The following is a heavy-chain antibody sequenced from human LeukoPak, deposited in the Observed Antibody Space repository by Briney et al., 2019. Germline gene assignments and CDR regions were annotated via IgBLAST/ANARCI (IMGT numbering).Heavy chain of an antibody. CDR1: GFTFSTYW. CDR3: ARDHSSWELPSDY. D-gene: IGHD4-23*01. J-gene: IGHJ4*02. Sequence: GGSLRLSCAASGFTFSTYWMHWVRQAPGPGQVRVSDINTDGSSTRYADSVKGRFTISRANAKNTLFTQMNSLRAEDTAVYYCARDHSSWELPSDYWGQGPRVTVSS. CDR2: INTDGSST. V-gene: IGHV3-74*01.